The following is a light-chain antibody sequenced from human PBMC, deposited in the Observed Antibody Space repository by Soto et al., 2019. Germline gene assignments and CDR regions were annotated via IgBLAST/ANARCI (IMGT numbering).Light chain of an antibody. CDR2: DVN. Sequence: QSALTQPASVSGSPGQSVTISCTGSSSDVGGYNYVSWYQQHPGKAPKLMIYDVNNRPSGVSSRFSGSKSGNTASLTISGLQAEDGADYYCSSYTRSATYVFASGTKVTVL. CDR1: SSDVGGYNY. V-gene: IGLV2-14*03. CDR3: SSYTRSATYV. J-gene: IGLJ1*01.